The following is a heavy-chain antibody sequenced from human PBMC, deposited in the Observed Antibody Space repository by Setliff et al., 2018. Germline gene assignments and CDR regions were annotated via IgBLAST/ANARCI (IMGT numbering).Heavy chain of an antibody. D-gene: IGHD5-12*01. CDR3: ARDQWVRSPPLYFSYSMDV. CDR1: GVSINSYY. J-gene: IGHJ6*02. V-gene: IGHV4-4*07. Sequence: SETLSLTCAVSGVSINSYYWSWIRQPAGKGLEWIGRISTSGSTNYNPSLKSRVTVSLDTSKNQFSLKLTSVTAADTAVYYCARDQWVRSPPLYFSYSMDVWGQGTTVTVSS. CDR2: ISTSGST.